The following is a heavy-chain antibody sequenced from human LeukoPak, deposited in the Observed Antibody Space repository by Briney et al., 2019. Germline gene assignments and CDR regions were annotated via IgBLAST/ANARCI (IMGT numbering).Heavy chain of an antibody. V-gene: IGHV3-30-3*01. D-gene: IGHD6-13*01. CDR1: GFTFSSYA. CDR2: ISYDGSNK. Sequence: GGSLRLSCAASGFTFSSYAMHWVRQAPGKGLEWVAVISYDGSNKYYADSVKGRFTISRDNSKNTLYLQMNSLRAEDTTVYYCAKDSSSSWYGGDHYFDYWGQGTLVTVSS. J-gene: IGHJ4*02. CDR3: AKDSSSSWYGGDHYFDY.